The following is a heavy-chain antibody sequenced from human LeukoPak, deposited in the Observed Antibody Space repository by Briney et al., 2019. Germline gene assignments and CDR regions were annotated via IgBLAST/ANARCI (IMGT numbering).Heavy chain of an antibody. Sequence: GGSLTLSCAVSGFILSTYGVSWVRHPPGKGLEWVSGITGTGGSTYYADSVKGRLTVSRDTSKNTLYLQMSSLRAEDTAIYYCAKDHGTAVAGFYYWGQGTLVTVSS. D-gene: IGHD6-19*01. J-gene: IGHJ4*02. CDR2: ITGTGGST. V-gene: IGHV3-23*01. CDR1: GFILSTYG. CDR3: AKDHGTAVAGFYY.